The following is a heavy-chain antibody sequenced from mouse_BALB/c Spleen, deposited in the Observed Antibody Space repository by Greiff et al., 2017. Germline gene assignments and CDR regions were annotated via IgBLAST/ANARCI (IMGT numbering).Heavy chain of an antibody. CDR2: IWSGGST. J-gene: IGHJ4*01. D-gene: IGHD1-1*01. CDR1: GFSLTGYG. CDR3: ARERGTTDFYAMDY. Sequence: QVQLKQSGPGLVAPSQSLSITCTVSGFSLTGYGVHWVRQSPGKGLEWLGVIWSGGSTDYNAAFISRLSISKDNSKSQVFFKMNSLQADDTAIYYCARERGTTDFYAMDYWGQGTSVTVSS. V-gene: IGHV2-4-1*01.